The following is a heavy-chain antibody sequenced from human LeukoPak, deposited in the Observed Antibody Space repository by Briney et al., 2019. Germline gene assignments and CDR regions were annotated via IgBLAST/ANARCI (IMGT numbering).Heavy chain of an antibody. V-gene: IGHV1-2*02. CDR2: VSPNNGGT. CDR3: AVLEAMIVVGQNY. J-gene: IGHJ4*02. D-gene: IGHD3-22*01. CDR1: GYTFTAYY. Sequence: ASVKVSCKASGYTFTAYYIHWVRQAPGQRLEWMGWVSPNNGGTNYAQKFQGRVTMTRDTSISTLYMDLNSLRSDDTAVYYCAVLEAMIVVGQNYWGQGTLVTVSS.